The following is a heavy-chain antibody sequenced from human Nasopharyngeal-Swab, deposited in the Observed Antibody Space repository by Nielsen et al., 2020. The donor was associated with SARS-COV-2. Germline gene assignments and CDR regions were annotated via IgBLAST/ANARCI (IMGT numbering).Heavy chain of an antibody. Sequence: ASVKVSCKASGYTFTSYGISWVRQAPGQGLEWMGWISAYNGNTNYAQKLQGRVTMTTDTSTSTAYMELRSLRSDDTAVYYRARLIMITFGGVIVMDMDAFDIWGQGTMVTVSS. V-gene: IGHV1-18*01. CDR1: GYTFTSYG. D-gene: IGHD3-16*02. CDR2: ISAYNGNT. CDR3: ARLIMITFGGVIVMDMDAFDI. J-gene: IGHJ3*02.